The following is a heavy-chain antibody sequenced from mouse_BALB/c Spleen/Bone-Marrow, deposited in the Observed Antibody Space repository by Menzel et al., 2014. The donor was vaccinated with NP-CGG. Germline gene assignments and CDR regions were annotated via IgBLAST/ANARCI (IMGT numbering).Heavy chain of an antibody. CDR2: IDPANGNT. J-gene: IGHJ4*01. D-gene: IGHD4-1*01. V-gene: IGHV14-3*02. CDR1: GFNIKDTY. Sequence: EVQLQQSGAELVKPGASVKLSCTASGFNIKDTYMHWVKQRSVQGREWIGRIDPANGNTKYDPKFQGKATITADTSSNTAYLRLSSLTSEDAAVYYCARWEYYAMDYWGQGTSVTVSS. CDR3: ARWEYYAMDY.